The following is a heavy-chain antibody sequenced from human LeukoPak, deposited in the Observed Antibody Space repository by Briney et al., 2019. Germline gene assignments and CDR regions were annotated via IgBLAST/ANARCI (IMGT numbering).Heavy chain of an antibody. CDR2: ISANNGNT. CDR1: GYPFTTYG. D-gene: IGHD2-21*01. Sequence: ASVKVSCKASGYPFTTYGFIWVRQAPGLGLEWMGWISANNGNTKYGQKFQGRVTMPTDITTETAYMELSSLRFDDTAIYYCARTVGDRADPWGQGSLVTVSS. V-gene: IGHV1-18*01. J-gene: IGHJ5*02. CDR3: ARTVGDRADP.